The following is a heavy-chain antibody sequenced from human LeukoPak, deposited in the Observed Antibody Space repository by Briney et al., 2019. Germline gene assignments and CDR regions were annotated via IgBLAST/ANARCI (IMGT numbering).Heavy chain of an antibody. D-gene: IGHD6-13*01. J-gene: IGHJ4*02. V-gene: IGHV4-39*07. CDR1: GGCISSTSYY. CDR3: ARVSQQLILYYFDY. CDR2: IYYSGST. Sequence: PSETLSLTCTVSGGCISSTSYYWVWIRQPPGKGLDWIGSIYYSGSTNYNPSLKSRVTISIDTSKNQFSLKLSSVTAADTAVYYCARVSQQLILYYFDYWGQGTLVTVSS.